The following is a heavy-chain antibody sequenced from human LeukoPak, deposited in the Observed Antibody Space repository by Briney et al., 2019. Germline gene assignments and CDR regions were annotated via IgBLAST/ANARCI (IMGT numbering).Heavy chain of an antibody. CDR1: GYSISSGYY. Sequence: SEALSLTCTVSGYSISSGYYWGWIRQPPGKGLEWIGSIYHSGSTYYNPSLKSRVTISVDTSKNQFSLKLSSVTAADTAIYYCARDAKYYFGSRTYFFFEYWGQGTLLTVSS. J-gene: IGHJ4*02. D-gene: IGHD3-10*01. V-gene: IGHV4-38-2*02. CDR3: ARDAKYYFGSRTYFFFEY. CDR2: IYHSGST.